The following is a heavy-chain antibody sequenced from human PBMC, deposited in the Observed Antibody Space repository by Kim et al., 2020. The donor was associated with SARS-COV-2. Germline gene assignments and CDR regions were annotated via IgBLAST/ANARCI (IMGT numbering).Heavy chain of an antibody. CDR2: INHSGST. D-gene: IGHD3-3*01. CDR3: ARRRFLEWLFHTGGIDY. CDR1: GGSFSGYY. J-gene: IGHJ4*02. V-gene: IGHV4-34*01. Sequence: SETLSLTCAVYGGSFSGYYWSWIRQPPGKGLEWIGEINHSGSTNYNPSLKSRVTISVDTSKNQFSLKLSSVTAADTAVYYCARRRFLEWLFHTGGIDYWGQGTLVTVSS.